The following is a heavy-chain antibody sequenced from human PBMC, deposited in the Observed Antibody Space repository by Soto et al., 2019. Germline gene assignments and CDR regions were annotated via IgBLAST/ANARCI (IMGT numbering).Heavy chain of an antibody. Sequence: GGSLRLSCAASGFTFSSYSMHWVRQAPGKGLEWVALISYDGSSKYYADSVKGRFTISRDKSKNTLSLQLNSLRAEDTAVYYCARGMTTVTTGYDFDYWGQGTLVTVSS. D-gene: IGHD4-17*01. J-gene: IGHJ4*02. CDR2: ISYDGSSK. CDR3: ARGMTTVTTGYDFDY. CDR1: GFTFSSYS. V-gene: IGHV3-30-3*01.